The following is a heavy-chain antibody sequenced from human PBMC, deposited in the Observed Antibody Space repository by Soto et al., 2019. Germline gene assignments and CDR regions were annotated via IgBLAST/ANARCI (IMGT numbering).Heavy chain of an antibody. J-gene: IGHJ4*02. V-gene: IGHV4-31*03. Sequence: QVELQESGPGLVKPSQTLSLTCTVSGASISSGGYYWSWVRQHPGKGLEWIGYIYDSGSTYYNPSRKVRVTISLDTSKNQFSLKLTSVTAADTAVYYCASQATGWYPDYWGQGTLVTVSS. CDR1: GASISSGGYY. CDR3: ASQATGWYPDY. CDR2: IYDSGST. D-gene: IGHD6-19*01.